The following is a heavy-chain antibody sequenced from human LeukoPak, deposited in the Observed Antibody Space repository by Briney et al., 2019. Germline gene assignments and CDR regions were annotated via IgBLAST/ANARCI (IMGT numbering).Heavy chain of an antibody. D-gene: IGHD1-1*01. V-gene: IGHV5-51*01. CDR2: IYPGDSDT. Sequence: HGESLKISCKGSGYSFTSYWIGWVRQMPGKGLEWMGIIYPGDSDTRYSPSFQGQVTISADKSISTAYLQWSSLKASDTAMYYCARHAPVNVFQYYYYYYMDVWGKGTTVTVSS. CDR1: GYSFTSYW. CDR3: ARHAPVNVFQYYYYYYMDV. J-gene: IGHJ6*03.